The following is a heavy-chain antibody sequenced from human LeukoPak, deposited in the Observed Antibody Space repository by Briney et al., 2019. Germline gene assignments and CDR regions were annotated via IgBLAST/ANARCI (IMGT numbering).Heavy chain of an antibody. J-gene: IGHJ4*02. V-gene: IGHV3-74*01. CDR1: GFTFSRYW. Sequence: PGGSLRHSCAASGFTFSRYWMHWVRQVPGKGLVWVSRVNPDGSSTTYADSVKGRFTSSRDNAKNTLYLQMSRLRVEDTAVYYCGRGGSYGDYWGQGILVTVSS. CDR2: VNPDGSST. D-gene: IGHD3-16*01. CDR3: GRGGSYGDY.